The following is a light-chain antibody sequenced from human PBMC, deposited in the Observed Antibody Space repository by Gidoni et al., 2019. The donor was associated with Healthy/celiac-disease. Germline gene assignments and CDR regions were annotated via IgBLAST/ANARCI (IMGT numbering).Light chain of an antibody. J-gene: IGKJ1*01. CDR1: QSISSY. V-gene: IGKV1-39*01. Sequence: DIQMTQSPSSLSASVGDRVTITCRASQSISSYLNWYQQKPGKAPKLLIYAASSLQGGVPSRFSGSGSGTDFTLTTSSLQPEDFATYYCQQSYSTPAFGQXTKVEIK. CDR3: QQSYSTPA. CDR2: AAS.